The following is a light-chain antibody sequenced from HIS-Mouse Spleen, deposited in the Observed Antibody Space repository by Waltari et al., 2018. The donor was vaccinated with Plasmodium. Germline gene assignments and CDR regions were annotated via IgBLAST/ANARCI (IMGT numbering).Light chain of an antibody. CDR2: DAS. CDR3: QQRSNWPFT. J-gene: IGKJ4*01. V-gene: IGKV3-11*01. CDR1: QSVSRN. Sequence: EIVLTQSPATLSLSPGERATLSCRASQSVSRNLAWYQQKPGQAPRLLIYDASTRATGIPARFSGSGSGTEFTLTISSLESEDFAVYYCQQRSNWPFTFGGGTKVEIK.